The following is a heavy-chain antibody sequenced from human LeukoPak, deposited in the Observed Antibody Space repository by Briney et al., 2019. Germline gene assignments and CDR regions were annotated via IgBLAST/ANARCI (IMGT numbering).Heavy chain of an antibody. D-gene: IGHD3-16*01. V-gene: IGHV3-23*01. CDR1: GFTFSSYA. CDR2: ISGSGGST. CDR3: ARERRLGGSYLDY. Sequence: GGSLRLSCAASGFTFSSYAMSWVRQAPGKGLEWVSAISGSGGSTYYADSVKGRFTISRDNAKNSLYLQMNSLRAEDTAVYYCARERRLGGSYLDYWGQGTLVTVSS. J-gene: IGHJ4*02.